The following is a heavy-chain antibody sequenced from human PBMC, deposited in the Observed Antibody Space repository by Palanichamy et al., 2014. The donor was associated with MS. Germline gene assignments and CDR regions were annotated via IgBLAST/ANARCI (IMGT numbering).Heavy chain of an antibody. D-gene: IGHD3-3*01. V-gene: IGHV1-69*06. Sequence: QVQLVQSGAEMKKPGSSVKVSCKASGGTFSSYAISWVRQAPGQGLEWMGGIIPIFGTANYAQKFQGRVTITADKSTSTAYMELSSLRSEDTAVYYCARDVLTIFGVVITPYYYYGMDVWGQGTTVTVSS. CDR1: GGTFSSYA. CDR2: IIPIFGTA. CDR3: ARDVLTIFGVVITPYYYYGMDV. J-gene: IGHJ6*02.